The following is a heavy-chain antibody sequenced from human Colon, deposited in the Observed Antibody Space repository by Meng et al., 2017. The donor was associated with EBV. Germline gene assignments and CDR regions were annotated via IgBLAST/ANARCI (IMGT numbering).Heavy chain of an antibody. V-gene: IGHV4-39*01. CDR3: ARRRGGSGRDC. J-gene: IGHJ4*02. Sequence: QESCTGQVRPSGPRPLPCTVFGGSIGSISYYWGWVPQPPGKGLQWIGTICHSGSTSYNPSLQSRVTMFVDTSKNQFSLMLTSVTATDTAVYYCARRRGGSGRDCWGQGTLVTVSS. CDR2: ICHSGST. CDR1: GGSIGSISYY. D-gene: IGHD3-10*01.